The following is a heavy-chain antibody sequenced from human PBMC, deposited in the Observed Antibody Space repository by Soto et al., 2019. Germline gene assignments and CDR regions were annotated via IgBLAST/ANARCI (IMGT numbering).Heavy chain of an antibody. D-gene: IGHD6-6*01. V-gene: IGHV5-51*01. CDR2: IYPGDSDT. J-gene: IGHJ3*02. Sequence: ESLKISCKGSGYSFTSYWIGWVRQVPGKGLEWMGIIYPGDSDTRYSPSFQGQVTISADKSISTAYLQWSSLKASDTAMYYCARLRPPTEYSSSSDAFDIWGQGTMVTVSS. CDR3: ARLRPPTEYSSSSDAFDI. CDR1: GYSFTSYW.